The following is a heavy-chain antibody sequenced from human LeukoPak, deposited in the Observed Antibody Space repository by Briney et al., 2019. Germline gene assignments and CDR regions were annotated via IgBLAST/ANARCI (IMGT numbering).Heavy chain of an antibody. V-gene: IGHV4-30-4*01. D-gene: IGHD3-22*01. CDR1: GGSISSGDYY. CDR3: AKPYYYDSRIDP. J-gene: IGHJ5*02. CDR2: MYYSGST. Sequence: SETLSLTCTVSGGSISSGDYYWSWIRQPPGKGLEWIAYMYYSGSTYYNPSLKSRVTMSADTSKNQLSLKLSSVTAADTAVYYCAKPYYYDSRIDPWGQGILVTVSS.